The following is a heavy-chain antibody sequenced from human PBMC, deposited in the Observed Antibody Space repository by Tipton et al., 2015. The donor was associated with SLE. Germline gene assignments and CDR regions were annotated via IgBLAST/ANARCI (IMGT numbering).Heavy chain of an antibody. CDR1: GFTFSSYA. CDR3: AKIKYRGCDCLGSFDY. Sequence: SLRLSCAASGFTFSSYAMSWVRQAPGKGLEWVSAISGSGGSTYYADSVKGRFTISRDNSKSTLYLQMNSLRAEDTAVYYCAKIKYRGCDCLGSFDYGGQGTLVTVSS. V-gene: IGHV3-23*01. CDR2: ISGSGGST. J-gene: IGHJ4*02. D-gene: IGHD5-12*01.